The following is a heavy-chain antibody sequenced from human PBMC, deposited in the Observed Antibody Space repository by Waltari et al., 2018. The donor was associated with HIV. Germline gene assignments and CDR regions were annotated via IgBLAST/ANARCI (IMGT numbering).Heavy chain of an antibody. V-gene: IGHV6-1*01. D-gene: IGHD6-19*01. Sequence: QVQLQQSGPGLVKPSQTLSLTCVISGDSVSSNSAAWNWIRQSPSRGLEWLGRTNYRSKWDNDYAISVKSRISINPDTSNNQFSLQLNSVTPEDTAVYYCVRDRLYSSGWPNDQYFYYGMDVWGQGTTVTVSS. CDR1: GDSVSSNSAA. CDR2: TNYRSKWDN. CDR3: VRDRLYSSGWPNDQYFYYGMDV. J-gene: IGHJ6*02.